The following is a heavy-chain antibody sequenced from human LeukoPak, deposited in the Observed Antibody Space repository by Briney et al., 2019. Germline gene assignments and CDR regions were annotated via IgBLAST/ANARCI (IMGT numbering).Heavy chain of an antibody. D-gene: IGHD3/OR15-3a*01. CDR1: GGSISSSY. J-gene: IGHJ5*02. CDR3: ASYDFWSGYGP. Sequence: SEALSLTCTVSGGSISSSYWSWIRQPPGKGLEWIGYIHYSGNTNCNPSLKSRVTISVDTSKNQFSLKLSSVTAADTAVYYCASYDFWSGYGPWGQGTLVTVSS. CDR2: IHYSGNT. V-gene: IGHV4-59*01.